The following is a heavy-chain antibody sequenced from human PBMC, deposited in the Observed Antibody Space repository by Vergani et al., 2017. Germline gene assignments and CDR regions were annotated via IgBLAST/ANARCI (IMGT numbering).Heavy chain of an antibody. D-gene: IGHD3-22*01. CDR1: GGSFFNSRYY. J-gene: IGHJ4*02. CDR2: MDYNGCA. V-gene: IGHV4-39*01. CDR3: ARHVTQDYYNDSDYFDY. Sequence: LQLQESGPGLVKPSGTLSLTCSVTGGSFFNSRYYLGWIRQPPGKGLAWIGSMDYNGCAYYTPSLRRRVAISIDTSKMQFSLKLYSLTAADTAIYYCARHVTQDYYNDSDYFDYWGLGTLVTVSS.